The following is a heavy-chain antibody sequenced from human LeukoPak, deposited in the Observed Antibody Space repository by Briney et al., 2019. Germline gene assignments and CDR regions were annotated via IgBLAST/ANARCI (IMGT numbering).Heavy chain of an antibody. CDR3: ARSAAAPTNNEFDP. Sequence: GGSLRLSCAASGFTVSSNYMSWVRQAPGKGLEWVSVIYSGGSTYYADSVKGRFTISRDNSKNTLYLQMNSLRAEDTAVYYCARSAAAPTNNEFDPWGQGTLVTVSS. CDR2: IYSGGST. CDR1: GFTVSSNY. D-gene: IGHD1-14*01. V-gene: IGHV3-53*01. J-gene: IGHJ5*02.